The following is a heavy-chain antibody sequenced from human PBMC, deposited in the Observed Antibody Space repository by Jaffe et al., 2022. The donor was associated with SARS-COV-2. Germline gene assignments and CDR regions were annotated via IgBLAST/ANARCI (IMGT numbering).Heavy chain of an antibody. V-gene: IGHV3-23*01. CDR2: ISGSGGNT. D-gene: IGHD1-1*01. CDR1: GFTFSNYV. J-gene: IGHJ4*02. CDR3: AKARRYVDSVDYFDY. Sequence: EGQLLESGGGLVQPGGSLRLSCAASGFTFSNYVMNWVRQAPGKGLEWVSSISGSGGNTYYADSVKGRFTISRDNSKNTLYLQMSSLRAEDSAVYYCAKARRYVDSVDYFDYWGQGTLVTVSS.